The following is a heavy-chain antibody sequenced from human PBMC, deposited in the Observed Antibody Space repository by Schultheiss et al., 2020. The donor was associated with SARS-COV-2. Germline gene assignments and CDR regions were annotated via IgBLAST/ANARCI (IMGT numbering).Heavy chain of an antibody. J-gene: IGHJ6*02. D-gene: IGHD6-13*01. CDR2: IYYSGST. CDR3: ARGPEDIAAAGYYYYYYGLDV. Sequence: SQTLSLTCTVSGGSVSSGSYYWSWIRQPPGKGLEWIGYIYYSGSTNYNPSLKSRVTISVDKSKIQFSLRLSSVTAADTALYYCARGPEDIAAAGYYYYYYGLDVWGQGTAVTVSS. V-gene: IGHV4-61*01. CDR1: GGSVSSGSYY.